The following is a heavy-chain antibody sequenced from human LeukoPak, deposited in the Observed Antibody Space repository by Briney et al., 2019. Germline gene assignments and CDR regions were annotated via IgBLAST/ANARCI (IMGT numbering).Heavy chain of an antibody. CDR1: GGSISPKTYY. CDR3: ARGEGDYGDYSDY. V-gene: IGHV4-39*01. J-gene: IGHJ4*02. D-gene: IGHD4-17*01. Sequence: SETLPLTCTVSGGSISPKTYYWGWIRQPPGKGLEWIGSIDFSGSPDYSSSLKSRVTISLDTSMKQFSLKLSYVTAADTAVYYCARGEGDYGDYSDYWGQGILVTVSS. CDR2: IDFSGSP.